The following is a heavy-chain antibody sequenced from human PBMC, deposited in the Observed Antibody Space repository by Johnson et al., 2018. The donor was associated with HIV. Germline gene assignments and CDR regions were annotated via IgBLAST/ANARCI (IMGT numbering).Heavy chain of an antibody. J-gene: IGHJ3*02. V-gene: IGHV3-23*04. CDR1: GFTFGSYA. Sequence: VQLVESGGGLVQPGGSLRLSCAASGFTFGSYAMSWFRQVPGTGLEWVSAISGSGGSTYYADSVKGRFSISRANSKNTLYLQMNSLGVEDTAVYYVRVVGDAFDIWGQGTMVTVSS. CDR2: ISGSGGST. D-gene: IGHD2-15*01. CDR3: RVVGDAFDI.